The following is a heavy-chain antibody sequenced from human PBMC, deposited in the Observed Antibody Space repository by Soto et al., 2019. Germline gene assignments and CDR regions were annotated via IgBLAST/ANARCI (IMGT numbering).Heavy chain of an antibody. CDR1: GFTFSDYY. CDR3: AREAMVRGVIMGYFDY. V-gene: IGHV3-11*06. CDR2: ISSSSSYT. J-gene: IGHJ4*02. D-gene: IGHD3-10*01. Sequence: QVQLVESGGGLVKPGGSLRLSCAASGFTFSDYYMSWIRQAPGKGLEWVSYISSSSSYTNYADSVKGRFTISRDNAKNSRYLQMNSLRAEDTAVYYCAREAMVRGVIMGYFDYWGQGTLVTVSS.